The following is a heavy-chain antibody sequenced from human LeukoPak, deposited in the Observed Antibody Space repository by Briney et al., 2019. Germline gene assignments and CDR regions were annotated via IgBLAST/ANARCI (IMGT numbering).Heavy chain of an antibody. D-gene: IGHD3-10*01. J-gene: IGHJ4*02. CDR2: INHSGST. CDR3: ARGRAMVRGVIKRSPIDY. CDR1: GGSISSRPYY. V-gene: IGHV4-39*07. Sequence: SETLSLTCTVSGGSISSRPYYWGWIRQPPGKGLEWIGEINHSGSTNYNPSLKSRVTISVDTSKNQFSLKLSSVTAADTAVYYCARGRAMVRGVIKRSPIDYWGQGTLVTVSS.